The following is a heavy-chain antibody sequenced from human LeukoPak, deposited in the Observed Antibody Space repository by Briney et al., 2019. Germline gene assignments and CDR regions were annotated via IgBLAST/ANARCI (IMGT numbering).Heavy chain of an antibody. CDR2: IYTSGST. CDR1: GGSISSGSYY. Sequence: SQTLSLTCTVSGGSISSGSYYWSWIRPPAGKGLEWIGRIYTSGSTNYNPSLKSRVTISVDTSKNQFSLKLSSVTAADTAVYYCARDVMGRGVLDAFDIWGQGTMVTVSS. D-gene: IGHD3-10*01. V-gene: IGHV4-61*02. J-gene: IGHJ3*02. CDR3: ARDVMGRGVLDAFDI.